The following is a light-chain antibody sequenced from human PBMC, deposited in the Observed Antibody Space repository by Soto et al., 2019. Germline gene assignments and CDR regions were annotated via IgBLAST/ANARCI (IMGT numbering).Light chain of an antibody. Sequence: QSVLTQPPSVSGSPGQRVTISCTGSSSNIGAGYDVHWYQQLPGPAPKLLIYGNNNRPSGVPDRCSGSKSGTSASLAITGLQAEDEADFYCQSYDASLSGSVFGGGTKVTVL. V-gene: IGLV1-40*01. CDR3: QSYDASLSGSV. J-gene: IGLJ2*01. CDR1: SSNIGAGYD. CDR2: GNN.